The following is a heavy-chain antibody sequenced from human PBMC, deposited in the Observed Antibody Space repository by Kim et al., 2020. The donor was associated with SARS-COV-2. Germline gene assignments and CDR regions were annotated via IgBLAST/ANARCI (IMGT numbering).Heavy chain of an antibody. J-gene: IGHJ4*02. CDR2: IYYTGAT. CDR1: GDSLDGNY. D-gene: IGHD3-10*01. CDR3: ARVRGGRLLFDD. V-gene: IGHV4-59*01. Sequence: SETLSLTCTVSGDSLDGNYWGWIRQPPGKGLVWIGYIYYTGATNYNRSLTSRVSISIDTSKNQFSLKLRFVTAADTAVYYCARVRGGRLLFDDWGQGTLVTVSS.